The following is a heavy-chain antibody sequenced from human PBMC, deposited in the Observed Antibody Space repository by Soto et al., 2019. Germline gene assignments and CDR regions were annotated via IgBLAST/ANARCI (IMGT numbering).Heavy chain of an antibody. Sequence: QVQLVQSGAEVKKPGASVKVSCKASGYTFTSYGISWVRQAPGQGREWMGWISAYNGNTNYAPKLQGRVTMTTDTATSTAYMELRSLRSDDTAVYYCATTRGYSSSHQTVDYWSQGTLVTVSS. CDR2: ISAYNGNT. J-gene: IGHJ4*02. V-gene: IGHV1-18*01. CDR3: ATTRGYSSSHQTVDY. D-gene: IGHD6-6*01. CDR1: GYTFTSYG.